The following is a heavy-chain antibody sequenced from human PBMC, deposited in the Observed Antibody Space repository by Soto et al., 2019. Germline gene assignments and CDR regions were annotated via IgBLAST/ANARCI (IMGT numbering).Heavy chain of an antibody. CDR3: ARDGHSGSYYRGLDY. CDR2: IYYSGST. D-gene: IGHD1-26*01. CDR1: GGSISSYY. J-gene: IGHJ4*02. Sequence: NPSETLSLTCTVSGGSISSYYWSWIRQPPGKGLEWIGYIYYSGSTNYNPSLKSRVTISVDTSKNQFSLKLSSVTAADTAVYYCARDGHSGSYYRGLDYWGQGTLVTVSS. V-gene: IGHV4-59*01.